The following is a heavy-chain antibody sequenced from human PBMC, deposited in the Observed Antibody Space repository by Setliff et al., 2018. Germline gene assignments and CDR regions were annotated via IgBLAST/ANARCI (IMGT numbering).Heavy chain of an antibody. CDR1: GYTFTGYY. V-gene: IGHV1-2*06. CDR3: ARGPLQYYFDSSGYEYYFDY. D-gene: IGHD3-22*01. CDR2: INPNSGGT. Sequence: ASVQVSCKASGYTFTGYYMHWVRQAPGQGLEWMGRINPNSGGTNYAQKFQGRVTMTRDTSISTAYMELSRLRSDDTAVYYCARGPLQYYFDSSGYEYYFDYWGQGTQVTVS. J-gene: IGHJ4*02.